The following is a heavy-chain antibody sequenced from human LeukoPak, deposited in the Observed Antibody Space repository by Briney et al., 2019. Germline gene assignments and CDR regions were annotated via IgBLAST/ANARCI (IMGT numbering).Heavy chain of an antibody. CDR1: GFTFSSYA. CDR3: AKDPLRLGQWLVRGNYFDY. Sequence: GGSLRLSRAASGFTFSSYAMSWVRQAPGKGLEWVSAISGSGGSTYYADSVKGRFTISRDNSKNTLYLQMNSLRAEDTAVYYCAKDPLRLGQWLVRGNYFDYWGQGILVTVSS. J-gene: IGHJ4*02. V-gene: IGHV3-23*01. D-gene: IGHD6-19*01. CDR2: ISGSGGST.